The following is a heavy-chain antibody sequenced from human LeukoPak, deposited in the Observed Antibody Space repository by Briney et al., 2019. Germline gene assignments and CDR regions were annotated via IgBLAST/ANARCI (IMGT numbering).Heavy chain of an antibody. CDR1: GGSISSYY. J-gene: IGHJ4*02. Sequence: SETLSLTCTVSGGSISSYYWSWIRQPPGKGLEWIGDIYYSGSTNYNPSLKSRVTISVDMSKNQFSLRLNSVTAADTAVYYCARVGYCSGGSCYPELSFDYWGQGTLVTVSS. CDR2: IYYSGST. V-gene: IGHV4-59*01. CDR3: ARVGYCSGGSCYPELSFDY. D-gene: IGHD2-15*01.